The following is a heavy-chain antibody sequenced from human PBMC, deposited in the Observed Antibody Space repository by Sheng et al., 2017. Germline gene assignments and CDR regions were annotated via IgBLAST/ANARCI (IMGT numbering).Heavy chain of an antibody. Sequence: EVQLVESGGGLVKPGGSLRLSCAASGFTFSNAWMSWVRQAPGKGLEWVGRIKSKTDGGTTDYAAPVKGRFTISRDDSKNTLYLQMNSLKTEDTAVYYCTTDLIAAAGEPHYYYYYYMDVWGKRATVTVSS. J-gene: IGHJ6*03. V-gene: IGHV3-15*01. CDR1: GFTFSNAW. D-gene: IGHD6-13*01. CDR2: IKSKTDGGTT. CDR3: TTDLIAAAGEPHYYYYYYMDV.